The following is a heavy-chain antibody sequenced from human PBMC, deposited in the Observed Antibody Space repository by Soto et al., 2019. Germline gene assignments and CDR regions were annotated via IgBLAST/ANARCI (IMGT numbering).Heavy chain of an antibody. J-gene: IGHJ5*02. D-gene: IGHD1-1*01. CDR3: ARGTTHNWFDP. Sequence: SETLSLTCTVSGGSISSYYWSWIRQPPGKGLEWIGYIHYSGSTNYNPSLKSRVTISVDTSKNQFSLKLSSVTAADTAVYYCARGTTHNWFDPWGQGTLVTVSS. CDR1: GGSISSYY. CDR2: IHYSGST. V-gene: IGHV4-59*01.